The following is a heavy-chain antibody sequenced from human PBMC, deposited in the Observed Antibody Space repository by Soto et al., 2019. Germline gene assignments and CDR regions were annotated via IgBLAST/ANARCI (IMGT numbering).Heavy chain of an antibody. V-gene: IGHV4-59*01. CDR2: FYHSGRT. CDR3: ARMRGLGEISPYFDY. CDR1: GGSISDYQ. D-gene: IGHD3-16*02. Sequence: QVQLQESGPGLVKPSATLSLTCSISGGSISDYQWNWIRQPPGKGLEWIGYFYHSGRTNYNPSLNRRVTISLDTCAKQCSLRLRSVTPADTAVYCCARMRGLGEISPYFDYWGQGALVTVSS. J-gene: IGHJ4*02.